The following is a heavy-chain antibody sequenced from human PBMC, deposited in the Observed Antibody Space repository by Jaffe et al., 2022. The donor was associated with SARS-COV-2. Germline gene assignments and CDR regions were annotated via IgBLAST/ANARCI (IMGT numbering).Heavy chain of an antibody. CDR3: ARGGVDTAMERWDAFDI. D-gene: IGHD5-18*01. CDR2: INHSGST. Sequence: QVQLQQWGAGLLKPSETLSLTCAVYGGSFSGYYWSWIRQPPGKGLEWIGEINHSGSTNYNPSLKSRVTISVDTSKNQFSLKLSSVTAADTAVYYCARGGVDTAMERWDAFDIWGQGTMVTVSS. V-gene: IGHV4-34*01. J-gene: IGHJ3*02. CDR1: GGSFSGYY.